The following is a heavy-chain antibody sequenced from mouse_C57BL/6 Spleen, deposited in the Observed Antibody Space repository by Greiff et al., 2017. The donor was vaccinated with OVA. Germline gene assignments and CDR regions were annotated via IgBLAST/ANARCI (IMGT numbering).Heavy chain of an antibody. V-gene: IGHV5-4*01. CDR1: GFTFSSYA. Sequence: EVQRVESGGGLVKPGGSLKLSCAASGFTFSSYAMSWVRQTPEKRLEWVATISDGGSYTYYPDNVKGRFTISRDNAKNNLYLQMSHLKSEDTAMYYCANYDYDGYAMDYWGQGTSVTVSS. J-gene: IGHJ4*01. CDR2: ISDGGSYT. CDR3: ANYDYDGYAMDY. D-gene: IGHD2-4*01.